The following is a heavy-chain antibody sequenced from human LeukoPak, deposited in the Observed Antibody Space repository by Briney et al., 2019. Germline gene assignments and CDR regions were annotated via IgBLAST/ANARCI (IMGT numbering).Heavy chain of an antibody. Sequence: GGSLRLSCAASGFTFSDYAMTWVRQAPGKGLEWVSVIGRGGGDIQYADSVQGRFSISRDNSKNTLYLQMNSLRAEDTAIYFCAKYAPPTSVVTRFFGHWGQGTLVTVSS. CDR3: AKYAPPTSVVTRFFGH. CDR1: GFTFSDYA. J-gene: IGHJ4*02. D-gene: IGHD4-23*01. CDR2: IGRGGGDI. V-gene: IGHV3-23*01.